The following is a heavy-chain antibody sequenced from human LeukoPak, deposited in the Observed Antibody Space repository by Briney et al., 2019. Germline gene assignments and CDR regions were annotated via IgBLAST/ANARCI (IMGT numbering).Heavy chain of an antibody. V-gene: IGHV1-18*01. Sequence: ASVKVSCKASDYTFTSYGISWVRQAPGQGLEWMGWISAYNGNTNYAQKLQGRVTMTTDTSTSTAYMELRSLRSDDTAVYYCARARAYYYDSSGYYYDYFDYWGQGTLVTVSS. CDR2: ISAYNGNT. D-gene: IGHD3-22*01. CDR1: DYTFTSYG. CDR3: ARARAYYYDSSGYYYDYFDY. J-gene: IGHJ4*02.